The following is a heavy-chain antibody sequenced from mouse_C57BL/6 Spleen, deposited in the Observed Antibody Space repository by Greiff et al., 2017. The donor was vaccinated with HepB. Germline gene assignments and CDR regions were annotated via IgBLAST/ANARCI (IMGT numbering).Heavy chain of an antibody. Sequence: QVQLQQPGAELVKPGASVKMSCKASGYTFTSYWITWVKQRPGQGLEWIGDIYPGSGSTNYNEKFKSKATLTVDTSSSTAYMQLSSLTSEDSAVYYGARSGTTVGPFAYWGQGTLVTVSA. CDR3: ARSGTTVGPFAY. V-gene: IGHV1-55*01. CDR1: GYTFTSYW. CDR2: IYPGSGST. D-gene: IGHD1-1*01. J-gene: IGHJ3*01.